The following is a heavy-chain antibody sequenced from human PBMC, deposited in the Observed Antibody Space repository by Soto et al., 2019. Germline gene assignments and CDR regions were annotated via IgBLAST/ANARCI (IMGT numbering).Heavy chain of an antibody. V-gene: IGHV3-23*01. D-gene: IGHD6-13*01. J-gene: IGHJ6*02. Sequence: GGSLRLSCAASGFIFSDYAMTWVRQAPGKGLEWVSGISGSGESIYYADSVEGRFTISRDNSKNTLYLQMNSLRGEDTAVYYCARDRHGSDWYTYYFYALAVWGQGTTVTVSS. CDR2: ISGSGESI. CDR3: ARDRHGSDWYTYYFYALAV. CDR1: GFIFSDYA.